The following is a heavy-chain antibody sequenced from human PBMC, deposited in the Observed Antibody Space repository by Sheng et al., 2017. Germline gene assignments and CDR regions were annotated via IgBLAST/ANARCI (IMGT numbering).Heavy chain of an antibody. J-gene: IGHJ3*02. Sequence: QVQLQQWGAGLLKPSETLSLTCAVYGGSFSGYYWSWIRQPPEKGLEWIGEINHSGTTNYNPSLKSRVTISVDTSKNQFSLRLSSVTAADTAVYYCARAQSPPYSSSWGSNAFDIWGQGTVVTVSS. D-gene: IGHD6-13*01. CDR3: ARAQSPPYSSSWGSNAFDI. CDR1: GGSFSGYY. CDR2: INHSGTT. V-gene: IGHV4-34*01.